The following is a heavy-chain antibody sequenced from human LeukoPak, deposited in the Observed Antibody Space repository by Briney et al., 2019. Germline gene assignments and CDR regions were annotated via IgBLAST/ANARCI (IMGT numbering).Heavy chain of an antibody. J-gene: IGHJ6*03. CDR1: GFTFSSYG. CDR2: IRYDGSSK. D-gene: IGHD3-3*01. V-gene: IGHV3-30*02. Sequence: PGGSLRLSCAASGFTFSSYGMHWVRQAPGKGLEWVAFIRYDGSSKYYADSVKGRFAISRDNSKNTLYLQMNSLRAEDTAVYYCAKEYYDFWSGYGRDYYYYYYMDVWGKGTTVTVSS. CDR3: AKEYYDFWSGYGRDYYYYYYMDV.